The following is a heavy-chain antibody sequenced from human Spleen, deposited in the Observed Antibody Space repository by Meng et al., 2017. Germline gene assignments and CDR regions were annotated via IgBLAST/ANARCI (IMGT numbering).Heavy chain of an antibody. Sequence: SETLSLTCTVSGYSISSGYFWVWIRQSPGKGLEWIGSIYGSGNTYYNPSLKSRVTISLDTSKNLFSLKLSSVTGADTAVYYCAGLFYYFDYWGQGALVTVSS. CDR1: GYSISSGYF. CDR3: AGLFYYFDY. D-gene: IGHD3-9*01. CDR2: IYGSGNT. V-gene: IGHV4-38-2*02. J-gene: IGHJ4*02.